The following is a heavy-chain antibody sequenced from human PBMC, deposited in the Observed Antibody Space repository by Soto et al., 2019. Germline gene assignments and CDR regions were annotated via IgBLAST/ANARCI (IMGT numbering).Heavy chain of an antibody. CDR3: AGLLLCLGGNSGPVGHFDI. V-gene: IGHV5-51*01. CDR2: VYPGDSGT. Sequence: ESLKISCKASAYSFTNYWIGWVRQMPGKGLEWMAIVYPGDSGTRYSPSFQGHVIISADTSISTAYLQWYTLLASDTAMYYCAGLLLCLGGNSGPVGHFDIWGRGRMV. CDR1: AYSFTNYW. J-gene: IGHJ3*02. D-gene: IGHD6-25*01.